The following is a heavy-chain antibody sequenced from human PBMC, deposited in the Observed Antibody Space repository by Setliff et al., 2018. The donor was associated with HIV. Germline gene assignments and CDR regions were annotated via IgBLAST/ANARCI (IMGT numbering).Heavy chain of an antibody. V-gene: IGHV1-3*01. CDR2: INAGNGNT. CDR1: GYTFTSDA. Sequence: ASVKVSCKASGYTFTSDAMQWMRQAPGQRLEGMGWINAGNGNTKYSQKCQGRVTITRDTSASTAYMEMSSLRSEDTAVYYCARIAPSGSWRGYYYGMDVWGQGTTVTVSS. J-gene: IGHJ6*02. D-gene: IGHD3-10*01. CDR3: ARIAPSGSWRGYYYGMDV.